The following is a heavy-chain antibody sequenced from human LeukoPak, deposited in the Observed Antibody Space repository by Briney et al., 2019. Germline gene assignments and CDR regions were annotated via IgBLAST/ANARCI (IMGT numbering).Heavy chain of an antibody. J-gene: IGHJ5*02. CDR2: IRYDGSNK. CDR1: GFTFSSYG. D-gene: IGHD3-9*01. Sequence: PGGSLRLSCAASGFTFSSYGIHWVRQAPGKGLEWVAFIRYDGSNKYYADSVKGRFTISRDNSKNTLYLQMNSLRSEDTAVYYCASAIRNWFDPWGQGTLVTVSS. V-gene: IGHV3-30*02. CDR3: ASAIRNWFDP.